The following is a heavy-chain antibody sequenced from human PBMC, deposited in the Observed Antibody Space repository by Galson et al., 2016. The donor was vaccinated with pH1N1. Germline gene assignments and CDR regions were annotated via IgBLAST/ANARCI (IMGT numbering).Heavy chain of an antibody. V-gene: IGHV3-30*18. Sequence: SLRLSCAASGFTFSDYAMHWVRQAPGKGLEWVAIMSYVGNNKYYADSVKGRFTISRDNSKNTLYLQMNSLRAEDTAVYYCVKLASYSTSSVASYFDSWGQGTLVTVSS. D-gene: IGHD6-6*01. CDR2: MSYVGNNK. J-gene: IGHJ4*02. CDR1: GFTFSDYA. CDR3: VKLASYSTSSVASYFDS.